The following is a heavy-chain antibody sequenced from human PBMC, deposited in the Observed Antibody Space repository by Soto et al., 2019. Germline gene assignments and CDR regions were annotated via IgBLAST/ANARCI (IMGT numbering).Heavy chain of an antibody. Sequence: GASVKVSSKASGYTFTSYGIGWVRQAPGQGLEWMGWISAYNGNTNYAQKLKGRVTMTTDTSTSTAYMELRSLRSDDTAVYYCARDFDRREFDYWGQRTLVTVS. CDR3: ARDFDRREFDY. J-gene: IGHJ4*02. V-gene: IGHV1-18*01. CDR1: GYTFTSYG. CDR2: ISAYNGNT.